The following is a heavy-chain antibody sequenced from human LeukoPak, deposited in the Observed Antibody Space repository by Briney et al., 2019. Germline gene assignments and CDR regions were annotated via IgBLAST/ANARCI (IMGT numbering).Heavy chain of an antibody. J-gene: IGHJ4*02. Sequence: ASVKVSCKASGYTFTSLGISWVRQAPGQGLEWMGWISTYNANTNYAQNLQGRVTMTTDTSTSTSYMELRSLRSDDTAVYFCARVFSFGDYIWGSYRYYFDYWGQGTLVTVSS. D-gene: IGHD3-16*02. V-gene: IGHV1-18*01. CDR3: ARVFSFGDYIWGSYRYYFDY. CDR1: GYTFTSLG. CDR2: ISTYNANT.